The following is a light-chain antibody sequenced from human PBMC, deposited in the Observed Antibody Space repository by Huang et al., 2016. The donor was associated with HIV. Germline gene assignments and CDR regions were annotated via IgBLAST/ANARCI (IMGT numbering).Light chain of an antibody. CDR1: QSVSRF. Sequence: EIVLTQSPATLSLSPGERATLSCRASQSVSRFLAWYQQKADQAPRLLIYDASNRAIDIPARFSGSGSGTEFTLTISSLEPEDFAVYYCQQRSSWPRVTFGGGTKVELK. CDR2: DAS. J-gene: IGKJ4*01. V-gene: IGKV3-11*01. CDR3: QQRSSWPRVT.